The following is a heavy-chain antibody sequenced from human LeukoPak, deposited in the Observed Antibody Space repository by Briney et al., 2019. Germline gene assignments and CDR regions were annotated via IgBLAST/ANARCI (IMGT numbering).Heavy chain of an antibody. CDR1: GFTFSSYA. D-gene: IGHD6-13*01. Sequence: PGGALRLSCAASGFTFSSYAMSWVRQAPGKGLEWVSVISGSDDSTYYAGSVKGRFTISRDKSKNTLFLQMNSLRAEDTALYYCAKAGHSSSWAWADYWGQGTLVTVSS. J-gene: IGHJ4*02. V-gene: IGHV3-23*01. CDR2: ISGSDDST. CDR3: AKAGHSSSWAWADY.